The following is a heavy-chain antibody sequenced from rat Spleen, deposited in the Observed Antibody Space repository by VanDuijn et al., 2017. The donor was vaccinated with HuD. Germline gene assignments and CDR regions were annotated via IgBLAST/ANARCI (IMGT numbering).Heavy chain of an antibody. CDR1: GYSITNGY. J-gene: IGHJ2*01. CDR2: ISYSGST. V-gene: IGHV3-1*01. CDR3: ARYHYSSYMAYYFDY. Sequence: EVQLQESGPGLVKPSQSLSLTCSVTGYSITNGYRWNWIRKFPGNKMEWMGYISYSGSTSYNPSLKSRISITRDTSKNQFFLQLNSVTTEETATYYCARYHYSSYMAYYFDYWGQGVMVTVSS. D-gene: IGHD1-2*01.